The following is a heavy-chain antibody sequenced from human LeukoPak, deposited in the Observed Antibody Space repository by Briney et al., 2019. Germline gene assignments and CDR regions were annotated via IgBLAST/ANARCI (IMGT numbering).Heavy chain of an antibody. CDR3: ARIHDSNYGFDY. V-gene: IGHV4-39*01. CDR1: GGSISSSSYY. J-gene: IGHJ4*02. D-gene: IGHD4-11*01. CDR2: ICHSGST. Sequence: SETLSLTCTVSGGSISSSSYYWGWIRQPPGKGLEWIGSICHSGSTYYNPSLKSRVTISVDTSKNQFSLKLSSVTAADTAVYHCARIHDSNYGFDYWGQGTLVTVSS.